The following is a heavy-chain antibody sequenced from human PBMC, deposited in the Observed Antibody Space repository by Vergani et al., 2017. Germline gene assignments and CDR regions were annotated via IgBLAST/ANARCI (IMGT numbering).Heavy chain of an antibody. CDR3: EIVTDYYDSSGYYLDY. CDR1: VHSLTELT. Sequence: QVQLVQSGSEVRKPGASVKVSCQVSVHSLTELTIHWVRQAPGKGLEWMGGFDPEHGEVTFAHHIQGRVTMTEDRSTDTAYMELSSLRPEDTALYYCEIVTDYYDSSGYYLDYWGQGTLVTVSS. V-gene: IGHV1-24*01. D-gene: IGHD3-22*01. CDR2: FDPEHGEV. J-gene: IGHJ4*02.